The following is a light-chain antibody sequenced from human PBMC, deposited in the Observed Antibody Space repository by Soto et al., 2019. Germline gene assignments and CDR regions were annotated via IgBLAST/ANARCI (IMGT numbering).Light chain of an antibody. Sequence: DIQMTQSPSSVSASVGDRVTISCQASQGISRSLAWYQQKPGKAPNLLIYAASTLQSGVPSRFSGGGSGTDFTLTISSLQPEDFATYYCQQVYVYPSTFGGGTKVDI. CDR3: QQVYVYPST. CDR1: QGISRS. V-gene: IGKV1-12*02. J-gene: IGKJ4*01. CDR2: AAS.